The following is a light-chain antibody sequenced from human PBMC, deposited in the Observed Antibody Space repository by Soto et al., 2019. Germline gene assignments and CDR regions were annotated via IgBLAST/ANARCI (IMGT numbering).Light chain of an antibody. CDR2: GSS. CDR1: QSVSNNY. V-gene: IGKV3-20*01. CDR3: QKYGSSPPYT. Sequence: EVVLTQSPGTLSLSPGERASLSCMASQSVSNNYLAWYQQKPGQSPKLLIFGSSDRATGIPDRFSGSGSGTDFTITISRLEPEDFAVYYCQKYGSSPPYTFGQGTKLEIK. J-gene: IGKJ2*01.